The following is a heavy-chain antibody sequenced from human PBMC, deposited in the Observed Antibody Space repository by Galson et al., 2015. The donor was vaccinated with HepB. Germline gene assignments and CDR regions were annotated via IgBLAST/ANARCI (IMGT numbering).Heavy chain of an antibody. CDR2: IWDDGSKK. V-gene: IGHV3-33*01. CDR1: GFTFSYYG. J-gene: IGHJ4*02. CDR3: AREWELLGRFDY. D-gene: IGHD1-26*01. Sequence: SLRLSCAASGFTFSYYGMHWVRQAPGKGLEWVAIIWDDGSKKYYADPVKGRFTISRDNSNNALYLQMNNLRAEDTAVYYCAREWELLGRFDYWGQGTVVTVSS.